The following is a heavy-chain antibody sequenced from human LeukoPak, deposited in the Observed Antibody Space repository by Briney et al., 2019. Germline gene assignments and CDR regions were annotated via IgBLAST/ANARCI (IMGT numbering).Heavy chain of an antibody. Sequence: GGSLRLSCAASGFTFSSYGMHWVRQAPGKGLEWAAFIRYDGSNKYYADSVKGRFTISRDNSKNTLYLQMNSLRAEDTAVYYCARGSTVTFPFDYWGQGTLVTVSS. CDR2: IRYDGSNK. J-gene: IGHJ4*02. CDR3: ARGSTVTFPFDY. CDR1: GFTFSSYG. V-gene: IGHV3-30*02. D-gene: IGHD4-17*01.